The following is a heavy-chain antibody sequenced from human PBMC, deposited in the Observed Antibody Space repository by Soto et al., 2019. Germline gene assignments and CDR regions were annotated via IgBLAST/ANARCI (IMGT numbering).Heavy chain of an antibody. CDR3: ARCPNCDYVEYYFDY. V-gene: IGHV1-3*01. D-gene: IGHD4-17*01. J-gene: IGHJ4*02. CDR2: INAGNGNT. CDR1: GYTLTSYA. Sequence: GASVKVSCKASGYTLTSYAMHWVRQAPGQRLEWMGWINAGNGNTKYSQKFRGRVTITRDTSASTAYMELSSLRSEDTAVYYCARCPNCDYVEYYFDYWGQGTLVTVSS.